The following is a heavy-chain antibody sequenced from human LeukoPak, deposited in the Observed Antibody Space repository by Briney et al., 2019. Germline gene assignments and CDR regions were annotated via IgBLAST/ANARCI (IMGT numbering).Heavy chain of an antibody. Sequence: GGSLRLSCAASGFTFSSYSMNWVRQAPGKGLEWVSYISSSSSTIYYADSVKGRFTISRDNAKNSLYLQMNSLRAEDTAVYYCASLGDITMVRGGAFDIWGQGTMVTVSS. J-gene: IGHJ3*02. CDR3: ASLGDITMVRGGAFDI. CDR2: ISSSSSTI. CDR1: GFTFSSYS. D-gene: IGHD3-10*01. V-gene: IGHV3-48*01.